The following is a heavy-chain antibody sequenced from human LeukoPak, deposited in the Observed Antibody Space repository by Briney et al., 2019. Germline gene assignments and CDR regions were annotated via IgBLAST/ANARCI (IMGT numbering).Heavy chain of an antibody. D-gene: IGHD3-10*01. CDR1: GYTFTSYG. J-gene: IGHJ6*03. CDR3: ARGSGVRGADYYYYMDV. V-gene: IGHV1-18*01. Sequence: ASGKVSCNASGYTFTSYGISWVRQAPGQGLEWMGWTSAYNGNTNYAQKLQGRVTMTTDTYTRTAYMKLRSLRSDDTAVYYCARGSGVRGADYYYYMDVWGKGTTVTVSS. CDR2: TSAYNGNT.